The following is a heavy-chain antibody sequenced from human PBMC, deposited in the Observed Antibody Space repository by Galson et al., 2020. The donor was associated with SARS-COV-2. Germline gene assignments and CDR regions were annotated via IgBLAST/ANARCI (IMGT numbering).Heavy chain of an antibody. J-gene: IGHJ5*02. CDR1: GFTLSGSA. CDR3: ARETDDHTSSWYDH. D-gene: IGHD6-13*01. V-gene: IGHV3-30*04. CDR2: LSYDGTTQ. Sequence: GGSLRLSCAASGFTLSGSAMHWVRQAPGKGLEWVAILSYDGTTQYNSDSVKGRFTISRDNSKNTLYLQMNSPRPDDTAVYYCARETDDHTSSWYDHWSQGTLVTVSS.